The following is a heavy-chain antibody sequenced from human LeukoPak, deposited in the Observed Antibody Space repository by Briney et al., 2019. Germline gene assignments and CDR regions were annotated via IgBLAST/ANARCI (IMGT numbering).Heavy chain of an antibody. CDR2: INPNSGGT. CDR1: GYTFTGYY. CDR3: ARLLWFGEDGNWFDP. V-gene: IGHV1-2*02. Sequence: ASVKVSCKASGYTFTGYYMRWVRQAPGQGLEWMGWINPNSGGTNYAQKFQGRVTMTRDTSISTAYMELSRLRSDDTAVYYCARLLWFGEDGNWFDPWGQGTLVTVSS. D-gene: IGHD3-10*01. J-gene: IGHJ5*02.